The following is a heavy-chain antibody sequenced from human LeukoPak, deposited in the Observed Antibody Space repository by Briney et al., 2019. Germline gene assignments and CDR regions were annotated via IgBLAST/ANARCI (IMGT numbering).Heavy chain of an antibody. CDR3: ARDYNYGLLDY. CDR1: GFTVSSNY. D-gene: IGHD3-10*01. Sequence: GGSLRLSCAASGFTVSSNYMSWVRQAPGKGLEWVSVIYSGGSTYYADSVKGRFTISRDNSNHTLYLQMNSLRADDTAVYYCARDYNYGLLDYWGQGTLVTVSS. CDR2: IYSGGST. J-gene: IGHJ4*02. V-gene: IGHV3-66*01.